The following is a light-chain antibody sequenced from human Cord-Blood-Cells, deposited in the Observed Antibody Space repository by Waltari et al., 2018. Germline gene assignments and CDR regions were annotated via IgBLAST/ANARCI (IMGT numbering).Light chain of an antibody. CDR1: SSYVGSYNL. V-gene: IGLV2-23*01. Sequence: QSALTQPASVSGSPGQSITISCTGTSSYVGSYNLVPWYQPHPGKAPKLMIYEGSKRPSGVSNRFSGSKSGNTASLTISGLQAEDEADYYCCSYAGSSTLYVFGTGTKVTVL. CDR2: EGS. J-gene: IGLJ1*01. CDR3: CSYAGSSTLYV.